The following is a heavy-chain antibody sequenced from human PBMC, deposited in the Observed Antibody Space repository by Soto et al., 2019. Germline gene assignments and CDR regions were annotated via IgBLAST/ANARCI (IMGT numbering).Heavy chain of an antibody. V-gene: IGHV4-59*01. Sequence: ETLSLTCTVSCGSISSYYWIWIRQPPGKGLEWIGYIYYSGNSDYNPALKSRVTISVDKYKNHFSLKLSSVTAGHTAMYYCARDFEDGYNLGWFDPWGQGTQVTVSA. D-gene: IGHD5-12*01. CDR2: IYYSGNS. J-gene: IGHJ5*02. CDR3: ARDFEDGYNLGWFDP. CDR1: CGSISSYY.